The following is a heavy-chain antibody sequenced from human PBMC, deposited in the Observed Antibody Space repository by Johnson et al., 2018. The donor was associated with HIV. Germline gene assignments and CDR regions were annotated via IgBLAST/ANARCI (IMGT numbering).Heavy chain of an antibody. V-gene: IGHV3-66*02. CDR2: IYSGGSTI. Sequence: VQLVESGGGLVQPGGSLRLSCAASGFTVNSNYMSWVRQAPGKGLEWVSVIYSGGSTIYYADSVKGRFTISRDNAKNSLYLQMNSLRAEDTAVYYCARDRGLDAFDIWGQGTMVTVSS. CDR1: GFTVNSNY. J-gene: IGHJ3*02. CDR3: ARDRGLDAFDI. D-gene: IGHD1-14*01.